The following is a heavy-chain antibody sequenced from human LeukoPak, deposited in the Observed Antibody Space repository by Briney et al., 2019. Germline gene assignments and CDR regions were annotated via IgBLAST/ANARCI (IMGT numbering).Heavy chain of an antibody. CDR2: IYYSGGT. Sequence: SETLSLTCTVSGGSISSYYWSWIRQPPGEGLGWVGYIYYSGGTNYNPSLKSRVTISVDTSKNQFSLKQSSVTAADTALYYCARAYCGGDCYRYYFDYWGQGTLVTVSS. CDR3: ARAYCGGDCYRYYFDY. V-gene: IGHV4-59*01. J-gene: IGHJ4*02. D-gene: IGHD2-21*02. CDR1: GGSISSYY.